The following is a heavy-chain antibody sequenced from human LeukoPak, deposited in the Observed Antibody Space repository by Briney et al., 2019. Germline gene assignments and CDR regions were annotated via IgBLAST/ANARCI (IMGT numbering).Heavy chain of an antibody. D-gene: IGHD2-2*01. J-gene: IGHJ5*02. CDR2: INHSGST. CDR1: GGSFSGYY. V-gene: IGHV4-34*01. CDR3: ARGKRTWPIVVVPAKGHWFDP. Sequence: PSETLSLTCAVYGGSFSGYYWSWILQPPAKGLEGIGEINHSGSTNYNPSLQSRLTISVDTTKSQFSLTLSSVTAADTAVYYCARGKRTWPIVVVPAKGHWFDPWGQGTLVTVSS.